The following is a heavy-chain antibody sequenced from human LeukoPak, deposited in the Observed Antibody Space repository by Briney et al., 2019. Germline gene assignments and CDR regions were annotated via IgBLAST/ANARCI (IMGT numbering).Heavy chain of an antibody. V-gene: IGHV3-11*01. D-gene: IGHD3-9*01. CDR2: MSGSGSNM. Sequence: GGSLRLSCAASGFTFSDYYMRWIRQAPGKGLEWVSFMSGSGSNMYYADSVKGRFTISRDNSKNTLYLQMNSLRAEDTAVYYCAKASYYDILTGYSPGYYGMDVWGQGTTVTVSS. CDR1: GFTFSDYY. J-gene: IGHJ6*02. CDR3: AKASYYDILTGYSPGYYGMDV.